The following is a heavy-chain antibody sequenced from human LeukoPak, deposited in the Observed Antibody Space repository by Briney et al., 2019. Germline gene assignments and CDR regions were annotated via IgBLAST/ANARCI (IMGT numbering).Heavy chain of an antibody. D-gene: IGHD3-10*01. J-gene: IGHJ4*02. Sequence: GGSLRLSCAASGFTFSSYDMHWVRQATGKGLEWVSAIGTAGDPYYPGSVKGRFTISRENAKNSLYFQMNSLRAGDTAVYYCARGEYYGSGSYYLFDYWGQGTLVTVSS. CDR2: IGTAGDP. CDR3: ARGEYYGSGSYYLFDY. V-gene: IGHV3-13*05. CDR1: GFTFSSYD.